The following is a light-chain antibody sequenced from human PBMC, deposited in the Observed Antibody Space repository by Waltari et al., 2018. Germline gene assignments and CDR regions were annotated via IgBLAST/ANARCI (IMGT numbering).Light chain of an antibody. CDR2: DTS. V-gene: IGKV3-11*01. J-gene: IGKJ4*01. Sequence: EIVLTQSPATLSLSPGERATLSCRASQSVSSYLAWYQQKPGQAPRLLIYDTSNRATGIPARFSGSGSGTAFTLTISSLEPEDFAVYFCQQRSGWPPWLTFGGGTKVEIK. CDR3: QQRSGWPPWLT. CDR1: QSVSSY.